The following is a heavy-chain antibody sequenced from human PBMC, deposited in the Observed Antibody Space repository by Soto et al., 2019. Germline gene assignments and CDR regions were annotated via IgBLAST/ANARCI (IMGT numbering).Heavy chain of an antibody. V-gene: IGHV4-39*02. Sequence: SETLSLTCTVSGGSISSSSYSWGWIRQPPGKGLEWIVTIYSGSTYYDPSLKSRVTISVDTSKNQFSLNFSSVTAADTAVYYCAKDGAAGSVLDVWGQGTTVTVSS. J-gene: IGHJ6*02. CDR1: GGSISSSSYS. CDR3: AKDGAAGSVLDV. D-gene: IGHD6-13*01. CDR2: IYSGST.